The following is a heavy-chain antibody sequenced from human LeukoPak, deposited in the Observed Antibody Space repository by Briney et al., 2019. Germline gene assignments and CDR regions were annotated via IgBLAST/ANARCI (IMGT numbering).Heavy chain of an antibody. Sequence: GGSLRLSCAASGFTFSSSAMSWVRQAPGKGLEWVSSISGSGSGGSTYYADSVKGRFTISRDNSKNTLYLQMNSLRPEDTAVYYCAKFGHGYHLDSWGQGTLVTVSS. CDR3: AKFGHGYHLDS. CDR2: ISGSGSGGST. D-gene: IGHD3-16*01. V-gene: IGHV3-23*01. J-gene: IGHJ4*02. CDR1: GFTFSSSA.